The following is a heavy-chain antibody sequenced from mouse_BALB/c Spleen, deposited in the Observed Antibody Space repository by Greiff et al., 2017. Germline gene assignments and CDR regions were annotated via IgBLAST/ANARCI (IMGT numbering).Heavy chain of an antibody. Sequence: LQQPGSELVRPGASVKLSCKASGYTFTSYWMHWVKQRPGQGLEWIGNIYPGSGSTNYDEKFKSKATLTVDTSSSTAYMQLSSLTSEDSAVYYCTRGITTVGFDYWGQGTTLTVSS. CDR1: GYTFTSYW. D-gene: IGHD1-1*01. CDR3: TRGITTVGFDY. J-gene: IGHJ2*01. V-gene: IGHV1S22*01. CDR2: IYPGSGST.